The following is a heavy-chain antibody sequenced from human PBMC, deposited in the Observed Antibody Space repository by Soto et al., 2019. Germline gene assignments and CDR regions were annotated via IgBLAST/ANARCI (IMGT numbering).Heavy chain of an antibody. V-gene: IGHV4-59*01. J-gene: IGHJ4*02. CDR2: IYYSGST. CDR1: GGSISSNY. D-gene: IGHD1-26*01. Sequence: PSETLSLTCTVSGGSISSNYWTWIRQPPGKGLEWIGYIYYSGSTNYNPSLKSRVTISVDTSKNQFSLKLSSVTAADTAVYYCARSTGATARPFDYWGQGTLVTVSS. CDR3: ARSTGATARPFDY.